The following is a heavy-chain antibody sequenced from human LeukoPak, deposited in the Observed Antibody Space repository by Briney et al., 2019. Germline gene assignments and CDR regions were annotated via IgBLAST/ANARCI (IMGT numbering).Heavy chain of an antibody. V-gene: IGHV3-48*03. Sequence: GGSLRLSCAASGFTFSGYEMNWVRQAPGKGLEWVSYISSSGSTIYYADSVKGRFTISRDNAKNSLYLQMNSLRAEDTAVYYCARDSNYRLFDYWGQGTLVTVSS. J-gene: IGHJ4*02. D-gene: IGHD1-1*01. CDR2: ISSSGSTI. CDR3: ARDSNYRLFDY. CDR1: GFTFSGYE.